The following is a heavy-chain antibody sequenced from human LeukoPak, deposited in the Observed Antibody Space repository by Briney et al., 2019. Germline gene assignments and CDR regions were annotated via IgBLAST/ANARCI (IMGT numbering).Heavy chain of an antibody. CDR1: GFTFSSYS. CDR3: AKDRASYDFWSGYYANDI. J-gene: IGHJ4*02. D-gene: IGHD3-3*01. Sequence: GGSLRLSCAASGFTFSSYSMNWVRQAPGKGLEWVSYISSSSSTIYYADSVKGRFTISRDNAKNSLYLQMNSLRAEDTAVYYCAKDRASYDFWSGYYANDIWGQGTLVTVSS. CDR2: ISSSSSTI. V-gene: IGHV3-48*01.